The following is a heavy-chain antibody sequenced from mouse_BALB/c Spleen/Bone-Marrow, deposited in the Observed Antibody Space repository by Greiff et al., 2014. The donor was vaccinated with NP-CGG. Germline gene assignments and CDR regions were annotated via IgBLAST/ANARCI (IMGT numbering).Heavy chain of an antibody. V-gene: IGHV1S81*02. J-gene: IGHJ1*01. CDR2: INPSNGRT. CDR3: ARWNYYGSLYWYFDV. CDR1: GYTFTSYW. Sequence: VQLQQSGAELVKPGASVKLSCKASGYTFTSYWMHWVKQRPGQGLEWIGEINPSNGRTNYNEKFKSKATLTVDKSPSTAYMQLSSLTSEDSAVYYCARWNYYGSLYWYFDVWGAGTTVTVSS. D-gene: IGHD1-1*01.